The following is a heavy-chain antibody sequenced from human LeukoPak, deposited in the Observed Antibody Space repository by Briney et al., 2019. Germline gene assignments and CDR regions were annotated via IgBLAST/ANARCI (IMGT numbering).Heavy chain of an antibody. J-gene: IGHJ5*02. CDR3: ARAFVVVPAATYFAP. V-gene: IGHV4-38-2*01. CDR2: IYHSGST. Sequence: SSETLSLTCAVSGYSISSGYYWGWIRQPPGKGLEWIGSIYHSGSTYYNPSLKSRVTISVDTSKNQFSLKLSSVTAADTAVYYCARAFVVVPAATYFAPWGQGTLVTVSS. D-gene: IGHD2-2*01. CDR1: GYSISSGYY.